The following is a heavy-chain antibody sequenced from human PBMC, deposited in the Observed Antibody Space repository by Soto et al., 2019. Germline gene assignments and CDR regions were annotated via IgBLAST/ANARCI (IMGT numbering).Heavy chain of an antibody. CDR2: IFHSGST. J-gene: IGHJ4*02. CDR1: GGSISNSNW. Sequence: QVQLQESGPGLVKPSGTLSLTCAVFGGSISNSNWWTWVRQPPGKGLDWIGEIFHSGSTNYNSSLMGRVTISVDKANNQFSLKLSSVTAADTAVYYGAHRPRVGAAIWGQGTLVTVSS. V-gene: IGHV4-4*02. CDR3: AHRPRVGAAI. D-gene: IGHD1-26*01.